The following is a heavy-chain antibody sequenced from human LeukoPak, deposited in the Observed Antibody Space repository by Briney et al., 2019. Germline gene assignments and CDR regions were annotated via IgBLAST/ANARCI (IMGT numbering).Heavy chain of an antibody. V-gene: IGHV3-74*01. D-gene: IGHD4-11*01. CDR3: ARDPSYSIHYYMDV. CDR1: GLTFSSYW. J-gene: IGHJ6*03. Sequence: GRSLRLSCAASGLTFSSYWMHWVRQAPGKGLVWVSRINTDGSSTSYADSVKGRFTISRDNAKNTLYRQMNSLRAEDTAIYYCARDPSYSIHYYMDVWGKGTTVTVSS. CDR2: INTDGSST.